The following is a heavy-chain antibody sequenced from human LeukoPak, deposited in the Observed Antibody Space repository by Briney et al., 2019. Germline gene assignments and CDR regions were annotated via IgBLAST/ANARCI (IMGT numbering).Heavy chain of an antibody. D-gene: IGHD2-2*01. Sequence: GRSLRLSCAASGFTLGSHAMHWVRQAPGKGLEWVAVISYDGSNKYYADYVKGRFTVSRDNSKNTLYLQMNSLRAEDTAVYYCAKGRASCCDYWGLGALVTVSS. CDR3: AKGRASCCDY. V-gene: IGHV3-30*04. CDR2: ISYDGSNK. CDR1: GFTLGSHA. J-gene: IGHJ4*02.